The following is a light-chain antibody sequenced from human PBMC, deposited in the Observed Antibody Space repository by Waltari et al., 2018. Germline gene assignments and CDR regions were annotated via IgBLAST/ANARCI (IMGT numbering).Light chain of an antibody. CDR1: SSDVGGYNY. V-gene: IGLV2-11*01. CDR3: CSYAGSFVV. CDR2: DVG. Sequence: QSALTQPRSVSGSPGQSVTISCTGTSSDVGGYNYVSWYQPHPGKAPKLMIYDVGKRPSGVPDRFSGSKSGNTASLTISGLQAEDEADYYCCSYAGSFVVFGGGTKLTVL. J-gene: IGLJ2*01.